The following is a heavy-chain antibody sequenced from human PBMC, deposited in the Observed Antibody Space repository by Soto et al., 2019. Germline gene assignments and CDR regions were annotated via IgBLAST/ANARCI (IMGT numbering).Heavy chain of an antibody. J-gene: IGHJ4*02. D-gene: IGHD1-26*01. CDR2: ISYDGSNK. CDR1: GFTFSSYG. CDR3: AKDYSGSYFTLDY. Sequence: LRLSCAASGFTFSSYGMHWVRQAPGKGLEWVAVISYDGSNKYYADSVKGRFTISRDNSKNTLYLQMNSLRAEDTAVYYCAKDYSGSYFTLDYWGQGTLVTVSS. V-gene: IGHV3-30*18.